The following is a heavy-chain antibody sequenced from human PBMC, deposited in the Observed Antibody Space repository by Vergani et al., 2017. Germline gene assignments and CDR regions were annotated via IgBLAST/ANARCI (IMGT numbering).Heavy chain of an antibody. V-gene: IGHV3-48*01. D-gene: IGHD6-13*01. CDR2: ISSSSSTI. CDR1: GITFSSYS. Sequence: VQLVESGGGLVKPGGSLRLSCAASGITFSSYSMNWVRQAPGKGLEWVSYISSSSSTIYYADSVKGRFTISRDNAKNSLYLQMNSLRAEDTAVYYCASSIAASRANYWGQGTLVTVSS. J-gene: IGHJ4*02. CDR3: ASSIAASRANY.